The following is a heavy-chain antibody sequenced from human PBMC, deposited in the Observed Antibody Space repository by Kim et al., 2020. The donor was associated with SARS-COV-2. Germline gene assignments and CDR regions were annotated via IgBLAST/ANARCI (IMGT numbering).Heavy chain of an antibody. Sequence: SETLSLTCTVSGGSISSYYWSWIRQPAGKGLEWIGRIYTSRYTNYNPSLKSRVTMSVDTSKNQLSLNLTSMTAADTAVYYCARDTNFYSSWNIRLDFWGQGILVAVSS. J-gene: IGHJ4*02. CDR2: IYTSRYT. D-gene: IGHD3-10*01. V-gene: IGHV4-4*07. CDR3: ARDTNFYSSWNIRLDF. CDR1: GGSISSYY.